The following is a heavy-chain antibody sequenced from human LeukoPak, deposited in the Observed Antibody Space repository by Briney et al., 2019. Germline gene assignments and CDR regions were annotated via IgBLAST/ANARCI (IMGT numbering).Heavy chain of an antibody. CDR1: GGTFSSYA. D-gene: IGHD3-10*01. V-gene: IGHV1-69*13. CDR2: TIPIFGTA. CDR3: ARDRYYGSGTTLAVAGPDGY. Sequence: SVKVSCKASGGTFSSYAISWVRQAPGQGLEWMGGTIPIFGTANYAQKFQGRVTITADESTSTAYMELSSLRSEDTAVYYCARDRYYGSGTTLAVAGPDGYWGQGTLVTVSS. J-gene: IGHJ4*02.